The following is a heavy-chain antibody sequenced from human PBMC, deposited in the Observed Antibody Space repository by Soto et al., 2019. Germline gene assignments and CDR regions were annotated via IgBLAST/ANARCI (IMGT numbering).Heavy chain of an antibody. CDR1: GGSISSSGYY. CDR2: IYDSGST. J-gene: IGHJ5*02. D-gene: IGHD5-12*01. V-gene: IGHV4-31*03. CDR3: AREEGGGYDHRWFDP. Sequence: SETLSLTCTVSGGSISSSGYYWSWIRQHPGKGLEWIGYIYDSGSTYYNPSLKSRVTISVDTSKNQFSLKLSSVTAADTAVYYCAREEGGGYDHRWFDPWGQGTLVTVSS.